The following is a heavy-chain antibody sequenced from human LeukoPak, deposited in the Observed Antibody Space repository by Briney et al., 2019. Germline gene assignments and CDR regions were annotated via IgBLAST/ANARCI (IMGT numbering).Heavy chain of an antibody. Sequence: PGRSLRLSCVASGFTFSSYGMHWVRQAPGKGLEWVAFISYDGSNENIADSVKGRFIISRDNSKNTLYLQMNSLRAEDTAVYYCAKGPAPRLGEFSYHALVDYWGQGTPVTVSS. J-gene: IGHJ4*02. CDR1: GFTFSSYG. V-gene: IGHV3-30*18. CDR3: AKGPAPRLGEFSYHALVDY. CDR2: ISYDGSNE. D-gene: IGHD3-16*02.